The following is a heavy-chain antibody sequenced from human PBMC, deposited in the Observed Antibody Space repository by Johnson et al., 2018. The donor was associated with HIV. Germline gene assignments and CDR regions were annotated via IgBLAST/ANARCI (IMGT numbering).Heavy chain of an antibody. Sequence: QVQLVESGGGVVQPGGSLRLSCAASGFTFSSYGMHWVRQAPGKGLEWVAFIRYDGSNKYYADSVKCRFTISRDNSKNTLYLQMNSLRAEDTAVYYCAKDRGYGGNLDAFDIWGQGTMVTVSS. V-gene: IGHV3-30*02. CDR1: GFTFSSYG. J-gene: IGHJ3*02. CDR2: IRYDGSNK. CDR3: AKDRGYGGNLDAFDI. D-gene: IGHD4-23*01.